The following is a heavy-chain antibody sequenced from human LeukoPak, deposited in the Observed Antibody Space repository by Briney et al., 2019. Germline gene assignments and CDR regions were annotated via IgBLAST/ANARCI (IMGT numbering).Heavy chain of an antibody. CDR2: ISGNGGTT. Sequence: GGSLRLSCAASGFTFSNYAMYWVRQAPGKGLEWVSLISGNGGTTFYADSVKGRFTISRDNAKNSLYLQMNSLRAEDTALYYCAKDSVGSYFYYFDYWGQGTLVTVSS. D-gene: IGHD1-26*01. CDR3: AKDSVGSYFYYFDY. V-gene: IGHV3-23*01. J-gene: IGHJ4*02. CDR1: GFTFSNYA.